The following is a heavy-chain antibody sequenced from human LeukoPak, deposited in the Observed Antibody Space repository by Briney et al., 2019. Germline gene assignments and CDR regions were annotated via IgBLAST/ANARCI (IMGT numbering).Heavy chain of an antibody. V-gene: IGHV3-30*03. CDR2: ISYDGGNK. D-gene: IGHD3-22*01. J-gene: IGHJ4*02. CDR3: AVFDSSGYSVDY. Sequence: PGGSLRLSCAASGFTFSSYAMHWVRQAPGKGLEWVAVISYDGGNKYSADSVKGRFTISRDNSKNTLYLQMNSLRAEDTAVYYCAVFDSSGYSVDYWGQGTLVTVSS. CDR1: GFTFSSYA.